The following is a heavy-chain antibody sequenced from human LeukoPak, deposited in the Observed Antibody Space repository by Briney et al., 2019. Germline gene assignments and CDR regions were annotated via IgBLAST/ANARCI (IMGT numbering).Heavy chain of an antibody. V-gene: IGHV1-8*03. J-gene: IGHJ3*02. CDR3: ATVRHYYDSSGYPYDAFDI. Sequence: GASVKVSCKASGYTFISYYMHWVRQAPGQGLEWMGWMNPNSGKTDYVQKFHGRVTFTRNTSISTAYMELSSLRSEDTAVYYCATVRHYYDSSGYPYDAFDIWGQGTMVTVSS. CDR2: MNPNSGKT. CDR1: GYTFISYY. D-gene: IGHD3-22*01.